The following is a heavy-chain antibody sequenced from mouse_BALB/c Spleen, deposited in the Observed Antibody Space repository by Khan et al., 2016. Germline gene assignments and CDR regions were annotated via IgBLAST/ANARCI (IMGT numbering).Heavy chain of an antibody. CDR1: GYSITSDYA. CDR3: ARSDYGDKDAMDY. CDR2: ISYSGST. J-gene: IGHJ4*01. V-gene: IGHV3-2*02. Sequence: EVQLQESGPGLVKPSQSLSLTCTVTGYSITSDYAWNWIRQFPGNRLEWMGYISYSGSTSYNPSLKSRISITRDPSKNQFFLQLNSVTSEDTATYYLARSDYGDKDAMDYWGQGTSVTVSS. D-gene: IGHD1-1*01.